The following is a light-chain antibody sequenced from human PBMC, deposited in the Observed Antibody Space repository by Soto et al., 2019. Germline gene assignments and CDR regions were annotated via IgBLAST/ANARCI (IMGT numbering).Light chain of an antibody. J-gene: IGLJ3*02. Sequence: QSALTQPRSVSGSPGQSVTISCTGTISDVGGYNYVSWYQQHPGKAPKLVIYDVNKRPSGVPDRFSGSKSGNTASLTVSGLQAEDEADYSCCSYAGTYTQWVFGGGTKLTVL. CDR2: DVN. V-gene: IGLV2-11*01. CDR3: CSYAGTYTQWV. CDR1: ISDVGGYNY.